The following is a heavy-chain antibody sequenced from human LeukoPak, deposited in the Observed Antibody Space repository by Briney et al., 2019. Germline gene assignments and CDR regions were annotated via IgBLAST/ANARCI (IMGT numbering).Heavy chain of an antibody. CDR3: ARHQPLCGGGTCYKGPFDI. CDR1: GGSVSSNSYY. V-gene: IGHV4-39*01. J-gene: IGHJ3*02. Sequence: SETLSLTCTVSGGSVSSNSYYWGWIRQPPGKGLEWKGNIFYTGSTSYNPSLKSRVTISVDTSRNQFSLKLTSVTAADTAVYYCARHQPLCGGGTCYKGPFDIWGQGTMVTVSS. D-gene: IGHD2-15*01. CDR2: IFYTGST.